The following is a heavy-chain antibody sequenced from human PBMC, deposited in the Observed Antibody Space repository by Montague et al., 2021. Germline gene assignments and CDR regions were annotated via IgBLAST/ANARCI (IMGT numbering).Heavy chain of an antibody. Sequence: CAISGDSVSNNNAAWNGTRESQPRALEGRGGPYYSSTCFTDLEFPVKGGIAINPDTSKNQFSLQLNSVTPEDTAVYYCAREGVGDLLFSFDSWGQGTLVTVSS. CDR2: PYYSSTCFT. J-gene: IGHJ4*02. CDR3: AREGVGDLLFSFDS. CDR1: GDSVSNNNAA. V-gene: IGHV6-1*01. D-gene: IGHD3-10*01.